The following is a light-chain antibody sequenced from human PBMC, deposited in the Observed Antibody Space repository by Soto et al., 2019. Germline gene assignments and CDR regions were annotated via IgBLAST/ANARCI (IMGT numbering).Light chain of an antibody. CDR2: GAS. J-gene: IGKJ1*01. CDR1: QSVSSN. V-gene: IGKV3-15*01. CDR3: QQYNNWPRT. Sequence: EIVLTQSPDTPSVSSGERATLSCRASQSVSSNLAWYQQKPGQAPRLLIYGASTRATGIPARFSGSGSGTEFTLTISSLQSEDFAVYYCQQYNNWPRTFGQGTKVDIK.